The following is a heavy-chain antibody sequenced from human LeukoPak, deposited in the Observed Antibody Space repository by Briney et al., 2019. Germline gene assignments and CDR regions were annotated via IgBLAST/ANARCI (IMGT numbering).Heavy chain of an antibody. CDR3: ASEYYGSGSYPFDY. CDR2: IIPILGIA. Sequence: PWASVKVSCTASGGTFSSYAISWVRQAPGQGLEWMGRIIPILGIANYAQKFQGRVMITADKSTSTAYMELSSLRSEDTAVYYCASEYYGSGSYPFDYWGQGTLVTVSS. CDR1: GGTFSSYA. J-gene: IGHJ4*02. V-gene: IGHV1-69*04. D-gene: IGHD3-10*01.